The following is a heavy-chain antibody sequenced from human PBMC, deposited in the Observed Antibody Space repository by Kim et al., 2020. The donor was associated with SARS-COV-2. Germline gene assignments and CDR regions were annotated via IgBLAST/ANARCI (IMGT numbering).Heavy chain of an antibody. V-gene: IGHV3-64D*09. CDR3: VKGKLRGCSGGSCYYFDY. D-gene: IGHD2-15*01. CDR1: GFTFSSYA. Sequence: GGSLRLSCSASGFTFSSYAMHWVRQAPGKGLEYVSAISSNGGSTYYADSVKGRFTISRDNSKNTLYLQMSSLRAEDTAVYYCVKGKLRGCSGGSCYYFDYWGQGTLVTVSS. J-gene: IGHJ4*02. CDR2: ISSNGGST.